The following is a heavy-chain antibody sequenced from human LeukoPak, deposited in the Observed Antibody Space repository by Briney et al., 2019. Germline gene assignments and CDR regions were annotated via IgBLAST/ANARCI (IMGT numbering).Heavy chain of an antibody. CDR3: ARDHYYDSSGN. J-gene: IGHJ4*02. D-gene: IGHD3-22*01. CDR2: IYHSGST. CDR1: GYSISSGYY. Sequence: SETLSLTCTVSGYSISSGYYWGWIRQPPGKGLEWIGSIYHSGSTYYNPSLRSRVTISVDTSKNQFSLKLSSVTAADTAVYYCARDHYYDSSGNWGQGTLVTVSS. V-gene: IGHV4-38-2*02.